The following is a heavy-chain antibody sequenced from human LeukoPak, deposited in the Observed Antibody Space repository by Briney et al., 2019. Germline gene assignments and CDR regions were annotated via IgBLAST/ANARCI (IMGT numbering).Heavy chain of an antibody. D-gene: IGHD3-10*01. CDR3: ARDRYGSGSWHYFDY. V-gene: IGHV3-21*01. J-gene: IGHJ4*02. CDR1: GFTFSSYT. Sequence: PGGSLRLSCAASGFTFSSYTMNWVRLAPGKGLEWVSSISRSNIYKYYADSVKGRFTISRDNAKNSLYLQMNSLRAEDTAVYYCARDRYGSGSWHYFDYWGQGTLVTVSS. CDR2: ISRSNIYK.